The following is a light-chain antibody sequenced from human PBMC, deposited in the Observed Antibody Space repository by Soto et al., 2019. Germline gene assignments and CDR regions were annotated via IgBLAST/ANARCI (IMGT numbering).Light chain of an antibody. CDR3: QSYDSSLTRV. J-gene: IGLJ2*01. Sequence: QSVLTQPPSVSGAPGQRVTISCTGSSSNIGAGYDVHWYQQLPGTAPKLLIYGNSNRPSGVPDRFSGSKSGTYASLAITGLQAEDEADYSCQSYDSSLTRVFCGGTKLTVL. CDR1: SSNIGAGYD. CDR2: GNS. V-gene: IGLV1-40*01.